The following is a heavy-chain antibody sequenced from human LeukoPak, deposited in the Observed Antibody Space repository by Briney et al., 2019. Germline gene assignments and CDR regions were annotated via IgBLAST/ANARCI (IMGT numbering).Heavy chain of an antibody. CDR3: ARAGFWSGYYSHYYYYYMDV. D-gene: IGHD3-3*01. J-gene: IGHJ6*03. CDR2: IKQDGSEK. CDR1: GFTVSSNY. V-gene: IGHV3-7*01. Sequence: GGSLRLSCAASGFTVSSNYMSWVRQAPGKGLEWVANIKQDGSEKNYVDSVRGRFTISRDNAKNSLYLQMNSLRAEDTAVYYCARAGFWSGYYSHYYYYYMDVWGKGTTVTVSS.